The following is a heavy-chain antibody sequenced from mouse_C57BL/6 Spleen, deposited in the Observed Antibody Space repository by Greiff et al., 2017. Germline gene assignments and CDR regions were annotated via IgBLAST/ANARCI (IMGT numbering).Heavy chain of an antibody. CDR1: GFTFSDYG. Sequence: EVKLMESGGGLVQPGGSLKLSCAASGFTFSDYGMAWVRQAPRKGPEWVAFISNLAYSIYYADTVTGRFTISRENAKNTLYLEMSSRRSEDTAMYYCARHNWDEAMDYWGQGTSVTVSS. V-gene: IGHV5-15*01. D-gene: IGHD4-1*01. J-gene: IGHJ4*01. CDR3: ARHNWDEAMDY. CDR2: ISNLAYSI.